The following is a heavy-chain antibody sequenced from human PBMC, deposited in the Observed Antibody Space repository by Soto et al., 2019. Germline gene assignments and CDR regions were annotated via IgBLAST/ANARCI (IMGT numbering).Heavy chain of an antibody. CDR3: ARGPGWSDEYFQG. D-gene: IGHD3-3*01. Sequence: SETLSLTCAVSGYSIRSGYYWGWIRPAPGKGLEWIGYIYHSGSTNYNPSLKSRVTISVDTSKNQFSLKLNSVTAADTAVYYCARGPGWSDEYFQGWGQGTMVTVSS. CDR2: IYHSGST. J-gene: IGHJ1*01. CDR1: GYSIRSGYY. V-gene: IGHV4-38-2*01.